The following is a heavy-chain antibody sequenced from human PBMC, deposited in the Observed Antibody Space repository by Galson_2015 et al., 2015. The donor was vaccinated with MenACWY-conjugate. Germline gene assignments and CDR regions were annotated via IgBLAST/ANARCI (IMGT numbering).Heavy chain of an antibody. CDR2: INPANGNT. D-gene: IGHD2-2*01. CDR3: VRESLVVVPAALRGGYFDY. Sequence: SVKVSCKASGYTFTTYAMHWVRQAPGQRLEWMGWINPANGNTKYSQNFQGRLTFTRDTSASTVYMELISLRSEDTAMFYCVRESLVVVPAALRGGYFDYWGQGTLVTVSS. J-gene: IGHJ4*02. CDR1: GYTFTTYA. V-gene: IGHV1-3*01.